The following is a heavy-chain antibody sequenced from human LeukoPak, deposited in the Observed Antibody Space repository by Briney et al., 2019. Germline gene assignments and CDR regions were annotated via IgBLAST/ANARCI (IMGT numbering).Heavy chain of an antibody. Sequence: TSETLSLTCTVSGGSISSGSYYWSWIRQPAGKGLEWIGRIYTSGSTNYNPSLKSRVTISLDTSKNQFSLKLSSVTAADTAVYYCANSIDFDYGDYYFDYWGQGALVTISS. J-gene: IGHJ4*02. CDR1: GGSISSGSYY. CDR2: IYTSGST. CDR3: ANSIDFDYGDYYFDY. V-gene: IGHV4-61*02. D-gene: IGHD4-17*01.